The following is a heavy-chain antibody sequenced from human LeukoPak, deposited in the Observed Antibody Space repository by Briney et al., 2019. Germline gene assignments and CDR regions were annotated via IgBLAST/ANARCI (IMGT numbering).Heavy chain of an antibody. Sequence: PSETLSLTCAVYGGSFSGYYWSWIRQPPGKGLKWIGEINHSGSTNYNPSLKSRVTISVDTSKNQFSLKLSSVTAADTAVYYCARGNYYDSSGYWYYYYYYMDVWGKGTTVTVSS. CDR1: GGSFSGYY. CDR3: ARGNYYDSSGYWYYYYYYMDV. J-gene: IGHJ6*03. CDR2: INHSGST. V-gene: IGHV4-34*01. D-gene: IGHD3-22*01.